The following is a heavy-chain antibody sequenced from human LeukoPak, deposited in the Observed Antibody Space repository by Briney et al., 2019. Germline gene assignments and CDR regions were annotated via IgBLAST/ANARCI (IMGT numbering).Heavy chain of an antibody. D-gene: IGHD2-15*01. CDR1: GYTFTSYG. J-gene: IGHJ4*02. V-gene: IGHV1-46*01. Sequence: GASVKVSCKASGYTFTSYGISWVRQAPGQGLEWMGIINPSGGSTSYAQKFQGRVTMTRDTSTSTVYMELSSLRSEDTAVYYCAMSQYCSGGSCYKLFDYWGQGTLVTVSS. CDR2: INPSGGST. CDR3: AMSQYCSGGSCYKLFDY.